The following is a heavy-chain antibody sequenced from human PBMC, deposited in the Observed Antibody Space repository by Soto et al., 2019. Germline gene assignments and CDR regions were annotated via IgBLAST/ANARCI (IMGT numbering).Heavy chain of an antibody. CDR3: ARMATSGTLNWFDP. CDR1: GYAFSNND. Sequence: ASVKVSCKASGYAFSNNDISWVRQSTGQGLEWMGWMNPNSGNGGYAQKFQGRVTMARDTSTSTAYMELSSLASDDTAIYYCARMATSGTLNWFDPWGQGTLVTVSS. V-gene: IGHV1-8*01. J-gene: IGHJ5*02. CDR2: MNPNSGNG.